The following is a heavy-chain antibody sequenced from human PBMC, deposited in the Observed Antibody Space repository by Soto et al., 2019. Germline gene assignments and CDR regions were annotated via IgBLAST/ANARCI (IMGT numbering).Heavy chain of an antibody. CDR1: GGSLGNLA. J-gene: IGHJ4*02. CDR3: ATGWTVVDYGLPNGI. D-gene: IGHD4-17*01. Sequence: QMQLVQSGAEVKKPGSSVKVSCRASGGSLGNLAISWVRQAPGQGLEWMGGIIPLYGTTNYGQKFQGRVTISADKSTSTAYVEVTRLESEDTAVYYCATGWTVVDYGLPNGIWGQGTQVTVSS. CDR2: IIPLYGTT. V-gene: IGHV1-69*06.